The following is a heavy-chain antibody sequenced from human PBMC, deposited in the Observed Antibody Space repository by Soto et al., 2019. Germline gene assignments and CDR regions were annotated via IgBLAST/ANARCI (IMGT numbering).Heavy chain of an antibody. D-gene: IGHD6-13*01. CDR1: GFTLSSYA. J-gene: IGHJ1*01. CDR3: AKAPQQQVPGAGYFQH. CDR2: ISGSGGST. Sequence: EVQLLESGGGLVQPGGSLRLSCAASGFTLSSYAMSWVRQAPGKGLEWVSVISGSGGSTYYADSVKGRFTISRDNSKNTLYLQMNSLRAEDTAVYHCAKAPQQQVPGAGYFQHWGQGTLVTVSS. V-gene: IGHV3-23*01.